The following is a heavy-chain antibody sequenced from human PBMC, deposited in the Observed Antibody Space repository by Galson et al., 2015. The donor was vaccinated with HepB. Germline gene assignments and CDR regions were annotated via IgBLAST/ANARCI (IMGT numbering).Heavy chain of an antibody. Sequence: SLRLSCAASGFTFSVYNMNWVRQAPGKGLEWVSSISSSGRTYYTDSVKGRFTISRDNSKNTVFLQMNSLRAEDTAEYFCAVNMKRGTSDYWGQGTRVTVSS. J-gene: IGHJ4*02. CDR2: ISSSGRT. D-gene: IGHD1-1*01. CDR1: GFTFSVYN. V-gene: IGHV3-23*01. CDR3: AVNMKRGTSDY.